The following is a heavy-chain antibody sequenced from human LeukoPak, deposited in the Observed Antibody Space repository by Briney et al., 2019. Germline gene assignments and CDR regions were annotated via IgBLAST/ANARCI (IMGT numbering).Heavy chain of an antibody. V-gene: IGHV3-23*01. CDR2: ISGSGGTT. CDR3: AKDRGVGPDILTGSDGIDY. D-gene: IGHD3-9*01. Sequence: PGGSLRLSCAASGFTFSSYGMSWVRQAPGKGLEWVSAISGSGGTTYYADSVKGRFTISRDNSKNTLYLQMNSLRAEDTAVYYCAKDRGVGPDILTGSDGIDYWGQGTLVTVSS. CDR1: GFTFSSYG. J-gene: IGHJ4*02.